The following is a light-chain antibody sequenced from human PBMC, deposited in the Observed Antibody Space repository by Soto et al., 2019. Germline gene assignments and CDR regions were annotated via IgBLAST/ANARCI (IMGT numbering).Light chain of an antibody. CDR1: QSISSY. Sequence: DIQMTQSPSPLSASVGDRVTIICRASQSISSYLNWYQQKPGKAPKLLIYAASSLQSGVPSRFSGSESGTEFTLTISRLEPEDLAVYYWKQYGSSPAIRFGQGNNV. CDR3: KQYGSSPAIR. CDR2: AAS. V-gene: IGKV1-39*01. J-gene: IGKJ1*01.